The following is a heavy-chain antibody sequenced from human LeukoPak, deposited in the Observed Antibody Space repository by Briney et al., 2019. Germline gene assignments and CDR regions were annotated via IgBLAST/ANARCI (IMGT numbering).Heavy chain of an antibody. D-gene: IGHD6-13*01. V-gene: IGHV4-39*07. CDR3: ARTFSSSWLDY. CDR2: IYYSGST. Sequence: SETLSLTCTVSGGSISSSGYYWGWIRQPPGKGLEWIGSIYYSGSTYYNPSLKSRVTISVDTSKNQFSLKVSSVTAADTAVYYCARTFSSSWLDYWGQGTLVTVSS. CDR1: GGSISSSGYY. J-gene: IGHJ4*02.